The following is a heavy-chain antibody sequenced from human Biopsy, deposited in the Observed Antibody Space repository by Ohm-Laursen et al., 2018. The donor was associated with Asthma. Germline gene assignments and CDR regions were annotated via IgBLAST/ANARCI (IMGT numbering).Heavy chain of an antibody. CDR1: GGTFSNFA. V-gene: IGHV1-69*01. Sequence: SSVKVSCKAPGGTFSNFAISWVRQAPGQGLEWLGGIMTVFGITNYAQKFQGRVTITADESTSTAYMEVTSLRSEDTAIYYCARCQVGYSSGWSLLLKKIYYSGMDVWGQGTAVTVPS. D-gene: IGHD6-19*01. CDR3: ARCQVGYSSGWSLLLKKIYYSGMDV. CDR2: IMTVFGIT. J-gene: IGHJ6*02.